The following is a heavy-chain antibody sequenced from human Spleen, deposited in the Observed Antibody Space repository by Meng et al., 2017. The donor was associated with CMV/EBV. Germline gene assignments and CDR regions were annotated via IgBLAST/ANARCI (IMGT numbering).Heavy chain of an antibody. V-gene: IGHV4-34*01. Sequence: GSLRLSCAVYGGSFSGYYWSWIRQPPGKGLEWIGEINHSGSTNYNPSLKSRVTISVDTSKNQFSLKLSSVTAADTAVYYCARTYDDFWSGHDYWGQGTLVTVSS. CDR2: INHSGST. CDR1: GGSFSGYY. D-gene: IGHD3-3*01. J-gene: IGHJ4*02. CDR3: ARTYDDFWSGHDY.